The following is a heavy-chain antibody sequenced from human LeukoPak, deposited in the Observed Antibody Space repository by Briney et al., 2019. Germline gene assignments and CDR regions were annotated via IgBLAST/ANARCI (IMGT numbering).Heavy chain of an antibody. CDR1: GFTFSSYE. CDR2: IRYDGSNK. CDR3: AKVDVGATSNYFDY. Sequence: PGGSLRLSCAASGFTFSSYEMHWVRQAPGKGLEWVAFIRYDGSNKYYADSVKGRFTISRDNSKNTLYLQMNSLRAEDTAVYYCAKVDVGATSNYFDYWGQGTLVTVSS. D-gene: IGHD1-26*01. V-gene: IGHV3-30*02. J-gene: IGHJ4*02.